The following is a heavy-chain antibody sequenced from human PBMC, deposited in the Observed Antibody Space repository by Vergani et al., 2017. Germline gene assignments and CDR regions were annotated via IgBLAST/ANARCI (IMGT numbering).Heavy chain of an antibody. J-gene: IGHJ4*02. V-gene: IGHV4-34*01. D-gene: IGHD3-10*01. CDR2: IYYSGST. CDR3: ARTLRGVTGL. CDR1: GGSFSGYY. Sequence: QVQLQQWGAGLLKPSETLSLTCAVYGGSFSGYYWSWSRQHPGKGLEWIGYIYYSGSTYYNPSLKSRVTISVDTSKNQFSLKLSSVTAADTAVYYCARTLRGVTGLWGQGTLVTVSS.